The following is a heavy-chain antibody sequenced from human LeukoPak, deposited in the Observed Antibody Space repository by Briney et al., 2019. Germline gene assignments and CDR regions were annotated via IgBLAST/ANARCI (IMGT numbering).Heavy chain of an antibody. CDR2: ISAGGGSI. J-gene: IGHJ4*02. CDR3: AKEKYYGSD. V-gene: IGHV3-23*01. Sequence: PGGSLRLSCAASGFTFSSYAMSWVRQAPGKGLEWVSSISAGGGSINYADSVKGRFTISRENPKNTLYLQMNSLRAEDTAVYYCAKEKYYGSDWGQGTLVTVSS. D-gene: IGHD3-10*01. CDR1: GFTFSSYA.